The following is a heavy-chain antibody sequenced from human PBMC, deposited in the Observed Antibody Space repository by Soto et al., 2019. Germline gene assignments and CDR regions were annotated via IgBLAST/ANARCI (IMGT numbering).Heavy chain of an antibody. V-gene: IGHV5-51*01. CDR2: IYPGDSDT. CDR3: ERLSRSDTAMVIY. Sequence: PGESLKISCKGSGYSFTTYWIGWVRQMPGKGLEWMGIIYPGDSDTRYSPSFQGQVTMSADKSISTAYLQWSSLKASDTAMYYCERLSRSDTAMVIYWGQGTLVTVSS. CDR1: GYSFTTYW. D-gene: IGHD5-18*01. J-gene: IGHJ4*02.